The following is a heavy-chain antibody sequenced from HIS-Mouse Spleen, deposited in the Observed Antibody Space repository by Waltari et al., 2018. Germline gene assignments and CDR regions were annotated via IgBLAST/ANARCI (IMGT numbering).Heavy chain of an antibody. CDR3: ARELVAATTHTGAFDI. CDR2: IYYSGST. Sequence: QVQLQESGPGLVKPSETLSLTCTVSGGSISRYYWRWIRQPPGKGLEWIGYIYYSGSTNYNPSLKSRVTISVDTSKNQFSLKLSSVTAADTAVYYCARELVAATTHTGAFDIWGQGTMVTVSS. CDR1: GGSISRYY. J-gene: IGHJ3*02. D-gene: IGHD2-15*01. V-gene: IGHV4-59*01.